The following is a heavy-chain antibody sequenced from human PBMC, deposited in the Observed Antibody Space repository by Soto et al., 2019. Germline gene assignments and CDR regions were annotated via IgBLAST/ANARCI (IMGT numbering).Heavy chain of an antibody. CDR1: GGTFTNYA. J-gene: IGHJ6*02. CDR2: IIPIFGTP. V-gene: IGHV1-69*12. D-gene: IGHD2-2*01. CDR3: ARERSVGYCITTTCPKPFYYYAMDV. Sequence: QVQLVQSGAEVKKPGSSLKVSCKASGGTFTNYAFSWVRQAPGQGLEWMGGIIPIFGTPDYAQKFQGRVTITADESTRTASTELSSLRSDDTAVYYCARERSVGYCITTTCPKPFYYYAMDVWGQGTTVTVSS.